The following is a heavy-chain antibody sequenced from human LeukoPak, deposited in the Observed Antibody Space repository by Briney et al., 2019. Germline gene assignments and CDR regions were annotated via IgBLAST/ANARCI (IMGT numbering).Heavy chain of an antibody. CDR1: GFTFSSYG. V-gene: IGHV3-33*06. J-gene: IGHJ6*03. CDR3: AKVLGRWDAYYMDV. D-gene: IGHD1-26*01. Sequence: PGGSLRLSCAASGFTFSSYGMHWVRQAPGKGLEWVAVIWYDGSNKYYADSVKGRFTISRDNSKNTLYLQMNSLRAEDTAVYNCAKVLGRWDAYYMDVWGKGTTVTVSS. CDR2: IWYDGSNK.